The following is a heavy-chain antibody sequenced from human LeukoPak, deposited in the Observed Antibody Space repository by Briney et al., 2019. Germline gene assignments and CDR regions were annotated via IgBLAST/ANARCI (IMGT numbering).Heavy chain of an antibody. CDR1: GGSISSSSYY. Sequence: SETLSLTCTVSGGSISSSSYYWGWIRQPPGKGLEWIGSIYYSGSTYYNPSLKSRVTMSVDTSKNQFSLKLSSVTAADTAVYYCARDYTTGTPMGYYYMDVWGKGTTVTVSS. D-gene: IGHD1-1*01. CDR2: IYYSGST. CDR3: ARDYTTGTPMGYYYMDV. J-gene: IGHJ6*03. V-gene: IGHV4-39*07.